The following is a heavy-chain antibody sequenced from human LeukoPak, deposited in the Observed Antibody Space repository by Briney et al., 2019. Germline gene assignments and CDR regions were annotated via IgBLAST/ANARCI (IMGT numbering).Heavy chain of an antibody. D-gene: IGHD6-13*01. CDR1: GGSISSSSYY. CDR3: ARTQYSSSWYVRYYFDY. CDR2: IYYSGST. J-gene: IGHJ4*02. Sequence: PSETLSLTCTVSGGSISSSSYYWGWIRQPPGKGLEWIGSIYYSGSTYYNPSLKSRVTISVDTSKNQFSLKLSSVTAADTAVYYCARTQYSSSWYVRYYFDYWGQGTLVTVSS. V-gene: IGHV4-39*07.